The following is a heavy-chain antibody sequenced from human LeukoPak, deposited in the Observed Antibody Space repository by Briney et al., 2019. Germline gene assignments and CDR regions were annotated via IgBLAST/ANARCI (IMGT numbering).Heavy chain of an antibody. D-gene: IGHD3-22*01. Sequence: GGSLRLSCAASGFTFSSYSMNWVRQAPGKGLVWVSRINSDGSSTSYADSVKGRFTISRDNAKNTLYLQMNSLRAEDTAAYYCARLYYYDSSGYYGFDYWGQGTLVTVSS. J-gene: IGHJ4*02. CDR3: ARLYYYDSSGYYGFDY. CDR1: GFTFSSYS. CDR2: INSDGSST. V-gene: IGHV3-74*01.